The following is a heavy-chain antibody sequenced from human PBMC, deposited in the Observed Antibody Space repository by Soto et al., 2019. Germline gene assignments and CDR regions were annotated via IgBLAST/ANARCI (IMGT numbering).Heavy chain of an antibody. CDR2: IYHRGST. CDR3: ARDQGGAFDI. V-gene: IGHV4-4*02. Sequence: QVQLQESGPGLVKPSGTLSLTCAVSGGSISSSNWWSWVRQPPGKGLEWIGEIYHRGSTNYNPSPTGRATISVDRSKNPFSLKLSSVTAADTAVYYCARDQGGAFDIWGQGTMVTVSS. J-gene: IGHJ3*02. CDR1: GGSISSSNW. D-gene: IGHD2-15*01.